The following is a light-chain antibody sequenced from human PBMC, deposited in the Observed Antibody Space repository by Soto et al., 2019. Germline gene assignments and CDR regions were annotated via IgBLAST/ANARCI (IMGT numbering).Light chain of an antibody. Sequence: DIQMTQSQSSVSASVRDRVTITCRASQGVSSWLACYQQKPGKAPKLLVYAAPSLQRGVPSRFSGSESGTDFTSTVSSLQHEALETSYCQQANSFANTFGQGKRL. CDR2: AAP. V-gene: IGKV1-12*01. CDR3: QQANSFANT. J-gene: IGKJ5*01. CDR1: QGVSSW.